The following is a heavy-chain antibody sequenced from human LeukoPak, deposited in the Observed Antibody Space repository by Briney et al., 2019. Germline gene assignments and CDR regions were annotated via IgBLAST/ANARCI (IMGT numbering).Heavy chain of an antibody. Sequence: PSETLSLTCTVSGGSISSYYWSWIRQPPGKGLEWIGYIYYSGSTNYNPSLKSRVTISVDKSKNQFSLKLSSVTAADTAVYYCARETYGYWDYWGQGTLVTVSS. CDR2: IYYSGST. V-gene: IGHV4-59*12. CDR1: GGSISSYY. J-gene: IGHJ4*02. D-gene: IGHD5-18*01. CDR3: ARETYGYWDY.